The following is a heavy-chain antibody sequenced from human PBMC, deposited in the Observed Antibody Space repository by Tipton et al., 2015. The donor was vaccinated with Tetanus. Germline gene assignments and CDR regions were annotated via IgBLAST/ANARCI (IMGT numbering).Heavy chain of an antibody. D-gene: IGHD6-6*01. CDR3: ARSIPGIAARILESYGMDV. CDR1: GFTFSDYY. J-gene: IGHJ6*02. Sequence: SLRLSCAASGFTFSDYYMSWIRQAPGKGLEWVSYISSSGSTIYYADSVKGRFTISRDNAKNSLYLQMNSLRAEDTAVYYCARSIPGIAARILESYGMDVWGQGTTVTVSS. CDR2: ISSSGSTI. V-gene: IGHV3-11*01.